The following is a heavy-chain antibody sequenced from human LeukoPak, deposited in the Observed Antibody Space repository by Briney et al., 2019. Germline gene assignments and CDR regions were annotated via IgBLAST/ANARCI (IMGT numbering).Heavy chain of an antibody. D-gene: IGHD6-19*01. J-gene: IGHJ5*02. CDR2: IIPIFGTA. CDR3: ARDGGSGWFDP. V-gene: IGHV1-69*13. CDR1: GGTFSSHG. Sequence: ASVKVSCKASGGTFSSHGFNWVRQAPGQGLEWMGEIIPIFGTANYAQKFQGRVTITADESTRIVYMELSSLRSDDTAVYYCARDGGSGWFDPWGQGTLVTVSS.